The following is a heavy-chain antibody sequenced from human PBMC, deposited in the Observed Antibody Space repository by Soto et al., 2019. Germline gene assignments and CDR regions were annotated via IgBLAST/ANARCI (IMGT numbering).Heavy chain of an antibody. D-gene: IGHD2-2*01. CDR3: ARVVGGYYYGMDV. CDR2: IYHSGST. J-gene: IGHJ6*02. CDR1: GGSSSSSNW. Sequence: QVQLQESGPGLVKPSGTLSLTCAVSGGSSSSSNWWSWVRQPPGKGLEWIGEIYHSGSTNYNTSRKSRVTISVDKSKNQLSLKLSSVTAAYTAVYYCARVVGGYYYGMDVWGQGTTVTVSS. V-gene: IGHV4-4*02.